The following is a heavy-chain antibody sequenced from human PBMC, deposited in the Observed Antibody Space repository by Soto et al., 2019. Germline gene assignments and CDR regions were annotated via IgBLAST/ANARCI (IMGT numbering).Heavy chain of an antibody. CDR2: TRNKANSYTT. V-gene: IGHV3-72*01. J-gene: IGHJ4*02. Sequence: GGSLRLSCAASGFTFSDHYMDWVRQAPGKGLEWVGRTRNKANSYTTEYAASVKGRFTISRDDSKNSLYLQMNSLKTEDTAVYYCARGVRGYRAHFDYWGQGTLVTVSS. D-gene: IGHD3-22*01. CDR3: ARGVRGYRAHFDY. CDR1: GFTFSDHY.